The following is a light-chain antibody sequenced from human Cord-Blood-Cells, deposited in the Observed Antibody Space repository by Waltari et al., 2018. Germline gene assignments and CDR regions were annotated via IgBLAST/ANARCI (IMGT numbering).Light chain of an antibody. CDR2: GKN. CDR1: SLRSYY. Sequence: SSELTQDPAVSVALGQTVRITCTGDSLRSYYASWYQKKPGQAPVIVIYGKNNRPSGIPDRFSGSSSGNTASLTITGAQAEDEADYYCNSRDSSGNRVFGGGTKLTVL. V-gene: IGLV3-19*01. CDR3: NSRDSSGNRV. J-gene: IGLJ3*02.